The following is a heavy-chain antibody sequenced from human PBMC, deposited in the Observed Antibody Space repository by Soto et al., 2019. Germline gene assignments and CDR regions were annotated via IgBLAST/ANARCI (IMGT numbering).Heavy chain of an antibody. V-gene: IGHV1-69*13. Sequence: GASVKVSCKASGGTFGSYAISWVRQAPGQGLEWMGGINPIFGTANYAQKFQGRVTITADESTSTAYMELSSLRSEDTAVYYCARNSAARQPAYFDYWGQGTLVTVSS. CDR2: INPIFGTA. CDR1: GGTFGSYA. J-gene: IGHJ4*02. D-gene: IGHD6-6*01. CDR3: ARNSAARQPAYFDY.